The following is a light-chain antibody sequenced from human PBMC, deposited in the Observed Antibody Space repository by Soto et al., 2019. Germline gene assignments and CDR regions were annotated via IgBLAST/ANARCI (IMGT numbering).Light chain of an antibody. CDR2: DVN. J-gene: IGLJ1*01. Sequence: QSVLTQPASVSGSPGQSITISCTGTSSDVGGYTHVSWYQQHPGKAPKLMIYDVNNRPSGVSNRFSGSKSGNTASLTISGLQADDEADYCCCSYTSSSSYVFGTGTKVTVL. CDR1: SSDVGGYTH. CDR3: CSYTSSSSYV. V-gene: IGLV2-14*03.